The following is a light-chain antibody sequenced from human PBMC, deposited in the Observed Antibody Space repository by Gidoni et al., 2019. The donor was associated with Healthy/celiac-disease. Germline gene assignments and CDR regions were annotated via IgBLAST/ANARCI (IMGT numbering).Light chain of an antibody. J-gene: IGKJ2*01. CDR1: QSISSW. V-gene: IGKV1-5*03. Sequence: DIQLTQSPSTLSASVGDRVTITCRASQSISSWLAWYQQKPGKAPKPLIYKASSLESGVPSRFSGSGSGTEFTLTISSLQPDDFATYDCQQYNSYTFGQGTKLEIK. CDR2: KAS. CDR3: QQYNSYT.